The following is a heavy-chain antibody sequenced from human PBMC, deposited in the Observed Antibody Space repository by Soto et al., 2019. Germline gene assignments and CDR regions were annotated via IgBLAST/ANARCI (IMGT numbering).Heavy chain of an antibody. CDR1: GYTFTSYA. V-gene: IGHV1-3*01. CDR2: INAGNGNT. Sequence: QVQLVQSGAEVKKPGASVKVSCKASGYTFTSYAMHWVRQAPGQRLEWMGWINAGNGNTKYSQKFQGRVTITRDTAASTADMELSRLKSEDTAVYYCATAIITYYYGSGGYSRGKFDYWGQGTLVTVSS. J-gene: IGHJ4*02. D-gene: IGHD3-10*01. CDR3: ATAIITYYYGSGGYSRGKFDY.